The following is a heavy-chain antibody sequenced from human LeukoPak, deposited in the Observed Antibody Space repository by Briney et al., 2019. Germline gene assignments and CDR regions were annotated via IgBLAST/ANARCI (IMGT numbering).Heavy chain of an antibody. J-gene: IGHJ4*02. Sequence: SETLSLTCTVSGGSMNSHYWSWIRQPPGKGLEWIGYMLDTVTTKDNPSLKSRFTLSADTSKNQFSLRLTSVTAADTAVYYCATIKRGNIYGYFDFWGQGILVTVSS. CDR1: GGSMNSHY. CDR2: MLDTVTT. V-gene: IGHV4-59*11. CDR3: ATIKRGNIYGYFDF. D-gene: IGHD5-18*01.